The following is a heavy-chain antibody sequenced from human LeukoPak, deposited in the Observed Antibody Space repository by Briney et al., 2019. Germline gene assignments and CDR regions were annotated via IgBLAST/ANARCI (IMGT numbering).Heavy chain of an antibody. CDR2: IKQDGSEK. Sequence: GGSLRLSCAASGFTFSSYWMSWVRQAPGKGLEWVANIKQDGSEKYYVDSVKGRFTISRDNAKNSLYLQMNSLRAEDTAVYYCARGWTYYDILTGYYTAWYFDYWGQGTLVTVSS. V-gene: IGHV3-7*04. J-gene: IGHJ4*02. CDR1: GFTFSSYW. D-gene: IGHD3-9*01. CDR3: ARGWTYYDILTGYYTAWYFDY.